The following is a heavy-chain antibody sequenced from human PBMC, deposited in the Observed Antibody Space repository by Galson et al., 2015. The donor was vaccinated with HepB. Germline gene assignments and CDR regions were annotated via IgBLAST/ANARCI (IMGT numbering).Heavy chain of an antibody. Sequence: QSGAEVKKPGESLKISCKGSGYSFPSYWIGWVRQMPGKGLEWMGIIYPGDSDTRYSPSFQGQVTISADKSISTAYLQWSSLKASDTAMYYCARRPAGYSGYDYTYYFDYWGQGTLVTVSS. CDR3: ARRPAGYSGYDYTYYFDY. D-gene: IGHD5-12*01. CDR2: IYPGDSDT. J-gene: IGHJ4*02. V-gene: IGHV5-51*01. CDR1: GYSFPSYW.